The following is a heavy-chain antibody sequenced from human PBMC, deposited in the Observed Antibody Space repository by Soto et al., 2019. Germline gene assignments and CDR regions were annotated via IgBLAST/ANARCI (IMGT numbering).Heavy chain of an antibody. CDR2: ISSSGSTI. D-gene: IGHD2-2*01. Sequence: GGSLRLSCAASGFTFSDYYMSWIRQAPGKGLEWVSYISSSGSTIYYADSVKGRFTISRDNAKNSLYLQMNSLRAEDTAVYYCARDRDIVVVPAAFNYWGQGTLVTVSS. J-gene: IGHJ4*02. CDR1: GFTFSDYY. V-gene: IGHV3-11*01. CDR3: ARDRDIVVVPAAFNY.